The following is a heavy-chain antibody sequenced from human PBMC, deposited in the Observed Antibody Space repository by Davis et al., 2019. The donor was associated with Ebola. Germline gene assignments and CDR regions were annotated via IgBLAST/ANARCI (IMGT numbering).Heavy chain of an antibody. J-gene: IGHJ3*02. V-gene: IGHV3-30*18. Sequence: GESLKISCAASGISFSNYGMFWVRQAPGKVMEWVAVISPDGSDKNYADSGKGRFTITRDNSKNTLDLQMNSLRPEDTAVYYCVKTRSNWWNDALEIWGRGTMVTVSS. D-gene: IGHD2-8*02. CDR2: ISPDGSDK. CDR1: GISFSNYG. CDR3: VKTRSNWWNDALEI.